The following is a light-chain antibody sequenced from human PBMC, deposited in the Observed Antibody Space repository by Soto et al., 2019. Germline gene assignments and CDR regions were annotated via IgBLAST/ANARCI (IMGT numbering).Light chain of an antibody. CDR2: AAS. J-gene: IGKJ1*01. CDR1: QSISNY. Sequence: DIQMTQSPSSLSASVGDRVTITCRASQSISNYLNWYQQKPGKAPKLLIYAASSLQSGVPSRFSGSGSWTDFTLTISSLQPEDFATYYCQQSYSTPSTFGQGTKVEIK. CDR3: QQSYSTPST. V-gene: IGKV1-39*01.